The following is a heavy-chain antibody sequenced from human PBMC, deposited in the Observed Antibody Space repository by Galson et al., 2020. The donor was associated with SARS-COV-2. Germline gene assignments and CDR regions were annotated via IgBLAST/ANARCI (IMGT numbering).Heavy chain of an antibody. CDR2: TQNSGST. D-gene: IGHD4-17*01. CDR1: GGSICSGGYY. CDR3: ARGGDYGGNYYYYGMDV. J-gene: IGHJ6*02. Sequence: SQTLSLTCTVSGGSICSGGYYWSWIRQHPGKGLEWIGYTQNSGSTYYNPSPKSRVTISGDTSKNQFSLNVNSVTAADTAVYYCARGGDYGGNYYYYGMDVWGQGTTVTVSS. V-gene: IGHV4-31*03.